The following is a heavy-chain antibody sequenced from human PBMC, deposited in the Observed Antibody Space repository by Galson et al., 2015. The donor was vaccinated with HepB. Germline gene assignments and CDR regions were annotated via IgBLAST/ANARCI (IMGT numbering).Heavy chain of an antibody. CDR2: IIPIFGTA. D-gene: IGHD3-22*01. CDR1: GGTFSSYA. V-gene: IGHV1-69*13. Sequence: SVKVSCKASGGTFSSYAISWVRQAPGQGLEWMGGIIPIFGTANYAQKFQGRVTITADESTSTAYMELSSLRSEDTAVYYCAGRNLDYYDSSGYYLGPFDYWGQGTLVTVSS. CDR3: AGRNLDYYDSSGYYLGPFDY. J-gene: IGHJ4*02.